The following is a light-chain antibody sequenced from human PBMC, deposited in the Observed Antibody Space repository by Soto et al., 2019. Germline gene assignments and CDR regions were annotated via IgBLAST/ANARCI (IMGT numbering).Light chain of an antibody. J-gene: IGKJ5*01. CDR1: QSLLYNNTYNY. CDR2: FGS. Sequence: EMVITQSPLTLPVTPGDPASSSCRSSQSLLYNNTYNYLDWYVQKPGQSPQLLIYFGSNRAPGVPDRFSGSGSGKDFTLKINRVEAEDVGTYYCMQALQSLNFGQGTRLEIK. V-gene: IGKV2-28*01. CDR3: MQALQSLN.